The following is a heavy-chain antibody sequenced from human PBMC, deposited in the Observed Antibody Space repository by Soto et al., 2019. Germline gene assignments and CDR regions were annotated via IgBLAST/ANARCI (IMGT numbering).Heavy chain of an antibody. J-gene: IGHJ4*02. CDR3: ATGRGGPERLARVWFDY. Sequence: QLQLQESGPGLVKPSETLSLTCTVSGDSITSSPYYWGWIRQPPGKGLEWIATIYYSGTTYYNPSLKRRVTISADTSKNQFSLKLTSVTAANTAVYYCATGRGGPERLARVWFDYWGQGALVTVSS. D-gene: IGHD1-1*01. V-gene: IGHV4-39*01. CDR1: GDSITSSPYY. CDR2: IYYSGTT.